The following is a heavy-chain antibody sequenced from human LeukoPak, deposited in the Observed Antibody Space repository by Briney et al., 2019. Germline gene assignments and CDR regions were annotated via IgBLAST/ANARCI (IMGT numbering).Heavy chain of an antibody. CDR1: GGTFTSYT. CDR2: IIPVFGEA. Sequence: GASVKVSCKAPGGTFTSYTISWVRQAPGQGLEWMGRIIPVFGEANYAQKFQGRVTISADKSTNTAYMELSSLRSEDTAVYYCAGGAGITLIAADFWGQGTLVTVSS. V-gene: IGHV1-69*08. D-gene: IGHD3-22*01. J-gene: IGHJ4*02. CDR3: AGGAGITLIAADF.